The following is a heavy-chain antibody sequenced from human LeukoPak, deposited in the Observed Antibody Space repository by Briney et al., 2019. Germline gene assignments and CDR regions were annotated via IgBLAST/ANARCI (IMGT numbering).Heavy chain of an antibody. Sequence: GESLKISCKGPGYSFTSYWIGWVRQMPGKGLEWMGIIYPGDSDTRYSPSFQGQVTISADKSISTAYLQWSSLKASDTAMYYCARPEDRDGYNFGYWGQGTLVTVSS. D-gene: IGHD5-24*01. J-gene: IGHJ4*02. CDR1: GYSFTSYW. V-gene: IGHV5-51*01. CDR3: ARPEDRDGYNFGY. CDR2: IYPGDSDT.